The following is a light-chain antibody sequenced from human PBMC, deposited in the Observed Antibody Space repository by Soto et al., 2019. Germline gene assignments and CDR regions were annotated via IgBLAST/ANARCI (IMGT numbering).Light chain of an antibody. CDR1: QSISSW. V-gene: IGKV1-5*01. CDR3: QQYKSYFWT. CDR2: DAS. Sequence: DIQMTQSPSTLSASVGDRVTITCRASQSISSWLAWYQQKPGKAPKLLIYDASSLESGVPSRVSGSGSGTEFTRTISSLQPYDFATYYCQQYKSYFWTFGQGNKVQIK. J-gene: IGKJ1*01.